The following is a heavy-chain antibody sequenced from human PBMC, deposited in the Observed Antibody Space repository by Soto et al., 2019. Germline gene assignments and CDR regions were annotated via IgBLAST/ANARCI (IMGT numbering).Heavy chain of an antibody. CDR2: IIPVLGIT. Sequence: SVKVSCKASGGTFSGYAINWVRQAPRQGLEWMGGIIPVLGITNYAQKFQGRITIAADESTGTAHMDLRSLSSEDTAVYYCAKDPRSITGTTSTEDFQHWGQGTLVTVSS. CDR3: AKDPRSITGTTSTEDFQH. CDR1: GGTFSGYA. D-gene: IGHD1-20*01. J-gene: IGHJ1*01. V-gene: IGHV1-69*13.